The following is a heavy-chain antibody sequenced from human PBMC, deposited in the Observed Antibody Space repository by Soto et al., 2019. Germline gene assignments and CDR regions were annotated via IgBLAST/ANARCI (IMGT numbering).Heavy chain of an antibody. J-gene: IGHJ6*02. CDR3: ARHAVAGLSYYYGMDV. V-gene: IGHV5-51*01. CDR1: GYSFTSYW. Sequence: GESLKISCKGSGYSFTSYWIGWVRQMPGKGLEWMGIIYPGDSDTRYSPSFQGQVTISADKSISTAYLQWSSLKASDTAMYYCARHAVAGLSYYYGMDVGGQGTTVTVSS. D-gene: IGHD6-19*01. CDR2: IYPGDSDT.